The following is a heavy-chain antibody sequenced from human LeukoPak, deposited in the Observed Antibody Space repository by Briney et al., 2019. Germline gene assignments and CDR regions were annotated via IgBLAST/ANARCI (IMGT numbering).Heavy chain of an antibody. CDR1: GYTFTSYD. Sequence: ASVKVSCKASGYTFTSYDINWVRQATGQGLEWMGWMNPNSGNTGYAQKFQGRVTMTRNTSISTAYMELSSLRSEDTAVYYCARFDFWSGPTAFDPWGQGTLVTVSS. CDR2: MNPNSGNT. V-gene: IGHV1-8*01. J-gene: IGHJ5*02. D-gene: IGHD3-3*01. CDR3: ARFDFWSGPTAFDP.